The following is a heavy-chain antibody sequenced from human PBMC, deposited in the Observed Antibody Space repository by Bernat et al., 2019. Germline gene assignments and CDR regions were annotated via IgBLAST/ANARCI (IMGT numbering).Heavy chain of an antibody. D-gene: IGHD6-13*01. Sequence: QVQLVQSGAEVKKPGSSVKVSCKASGGTFSSYTISWVRQAPGQGLEWMGRIIPILGIANYAQKFQGRVTITADKSTSTAYMELSSLRSEDTAVYYCARTPQDDSQAAGLTLGWFDPWGQGTLVTVSS. J-gene: IGHJ5*02. CDR3: ARTPQDDSQAAGLTLGWFDP. CDR2: IIPILGIA. V-gene: IGHV1-69*02. CDR1: GGTFSSYT.